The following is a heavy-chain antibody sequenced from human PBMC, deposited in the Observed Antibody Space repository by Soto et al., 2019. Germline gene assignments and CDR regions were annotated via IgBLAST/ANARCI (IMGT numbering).Heavy chain of an antibody. CDR1: GGTFSSYA. J-gene: IGHJ6*02. D-gene: IGHD5-12*01. Sequence: SVKVSCKASGGTFSSYAISWVRQAPGQGLEWMVGIIPIFGTANYAQKFQGRVTITADESTSTAYMELSSLRSEDTAVYYCARDGYSCYDFHPHYYYGMDVWGQGTTVTVSS. CDR3: ARDGYSCYDFHPHYYYGMDV. CDR2: IIPIFGTA. V-gene: IGHV1-69*13.